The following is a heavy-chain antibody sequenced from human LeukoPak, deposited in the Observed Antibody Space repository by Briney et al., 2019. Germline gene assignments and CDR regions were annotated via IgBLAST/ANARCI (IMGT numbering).Heavy chain of an antibody. CDR3: ARGDGGSYFDY. V-gene: IGHV3-23*01. J-gene: IGHJ4*02. D-gene: IGHD1-26*01. CDR1: GFTFSSYG. CDR2: ISGSGGST. Sequence: GGSLRLSCAASGFTFSSYGMHWVRQAPGKGLEWVSAISGSGGSTYYADSVKGRFTISRDNSKNTLYLQMNSLRAEDTAVYYCARGDGGSYFDYWGQGTLVTVSS.